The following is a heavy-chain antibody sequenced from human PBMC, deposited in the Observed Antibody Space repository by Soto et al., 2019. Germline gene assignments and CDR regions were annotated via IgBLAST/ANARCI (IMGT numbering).Heavy chain of an antibody. V-gene: IGHV4-31*03. D-gene: IGHD1-26*01. CDR3: ARDRGRDYYYYGMDV. J-gene: IGHJ6*02. CDR2: IYYSGST. CDR1: GGSISSADYY. Sequence: ASETLSLTCTVSGGSISSADYYWSWIRQHPGKGLEWIGYIYYSGSTHYNPSLKSRVTISVDTSKNKFSLKVSSVTAADTAVYYCARDRGRDYYYYGMDVWGQGTTVTVSS.